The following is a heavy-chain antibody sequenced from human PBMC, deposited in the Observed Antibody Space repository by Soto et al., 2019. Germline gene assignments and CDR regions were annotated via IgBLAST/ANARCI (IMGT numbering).Heavy chain of an antibody. CDR2: IYYSGST. CDR3: ARARRLPHERANWFDP. Sequence: SETLSLTCTVSGGSISSGDYYWSWIRQPPGKGLEWIGYIYYSGSTYYNPSLKSRVTISVDTSKNQFSLKLSSVTAADTAVYYCARARRLPHERANWFDPWGQGTLVTVSS. V-gene: IGHV4-30-4*01. J-gene: IGHJ5*02. D-gene: IGHD6-25*01. CDR1: GGSISSGDYY.